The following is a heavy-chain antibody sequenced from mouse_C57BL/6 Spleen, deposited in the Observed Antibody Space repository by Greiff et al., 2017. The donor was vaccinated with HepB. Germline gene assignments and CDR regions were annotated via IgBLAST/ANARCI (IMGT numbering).Heavy chain of an antibody. D-gene: IGHD3-1*01. J-gene: IGHJ3*01. V-gene: IGHV5-4*01. Sequence: DVHLVESGGGLVKPGGSLKLSCAASGFTFSSYAMSWVRQTPEKRLEWVATISDGGSYTYYPDNVKGRFTISRDNAKNNLYLQMSHLKSEDTAMYYCARDRDFAYWGQGTLVTVSA. CDR2: ISDGGSYT. CDR3: ARDRDFAY. CDR1: GFTFSSYA.